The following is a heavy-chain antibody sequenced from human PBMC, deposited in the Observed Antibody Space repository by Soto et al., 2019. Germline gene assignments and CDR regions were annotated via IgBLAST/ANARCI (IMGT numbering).Heavy chain of an antibody. J-gene: IGHJ4*02. V-gene: IGHV3-30-3*01. CDR2: ISFDGDNK. CDR3: XXXXXXXXCXDX. Sequence: QVQLVESGGGVVQPGRSLRLSCAASGFTFSSYAMHWVRQAPGKGLEWVAVISFDGDNKYYADSVKGRFTISRDNSKNTLYLQMXSXXXXXAGXXXXXXXXXXXXCXDXWGQGTLVTVSS. CDR1: GFTFSSYA.